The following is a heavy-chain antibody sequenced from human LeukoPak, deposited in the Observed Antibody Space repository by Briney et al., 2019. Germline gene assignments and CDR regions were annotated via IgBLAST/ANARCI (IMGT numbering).Heavy chain of an antibody. J-gene: IGHJ4*02. Sequence: PGGTLRLSCAASGITFSSYGMSWARQAPGKGLEWVSSISSTGGTTYYADSVKGRFTISRDNSKNTLYLQMNSLRAEDTAVYYCARDLGYSSGPNYWGQGTRVTVSS. CDR1: GITFSSYG. CDR3: ARDLGYSSGPNY. CDR2: ISSTGGTT. D-gene: IGHD6-19*01. V-gene: IGHV3-23*01.